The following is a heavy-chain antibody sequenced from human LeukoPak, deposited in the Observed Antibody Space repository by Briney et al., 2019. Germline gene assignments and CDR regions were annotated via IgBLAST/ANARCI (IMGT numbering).Heavy chain of an antibody. D-gene: IGHD3-10*01. Sequence: ASVKVSCKASGYTFTSYGISWVRQAPGQGLEWMGWISAYNGNTNYAQKLQGRVTMTTDTSTSTAYMELRSLRSDDTAVYYCARSGTMVWGVNTLIDYWGQGTLVTVSS. J-gene: IGHJ4*02. CDR3: ARSGTMVWGVNTLIDY. CDR2: ISAYNGNT. V-gene: IGHV1-18*01. CDR1: GYTFTSYG.